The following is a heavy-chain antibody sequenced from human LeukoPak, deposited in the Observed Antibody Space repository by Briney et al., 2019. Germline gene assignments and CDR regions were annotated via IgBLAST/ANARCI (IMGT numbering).Heavy chain of an antibody. J-gene: IGHJ1*01. Sequence: SETLSLTXAVYGGSFSGYYWSWIRQPPGKGREWIVEINHSGSTNYNPSLKSRVTISVDTSKNQFSLKLSSVTAADTAVYYCARGRYCSSTSCYDFQHWGQGTLVTVSS. CDR1: GGSFSGYY. D-gene: IGHD2-2*01. CDR3: ARGRYCSSTSCYDFQH. CDR2: INHSGST. V-gene: IGHV4-34*01.